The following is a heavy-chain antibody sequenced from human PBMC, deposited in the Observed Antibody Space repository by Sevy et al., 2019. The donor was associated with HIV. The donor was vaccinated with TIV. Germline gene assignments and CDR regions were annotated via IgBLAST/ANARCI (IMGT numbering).Heavy chain of an antibody. CDR3: ARAHTMCGGCSCDPGWFDP. CDR2: IKEDGSEK. D-gene: IGHD2-15*01. CDR1: GFPFSNFW. V-gene: IGHV3-7*01. Sequence: GGSLRLSCAASGFPFSNFWMTWVRQAPGKGLEWVANIKEDGSEKDYVYSVKGRFTISRDNAKNSLYLQMSSLRAEDTGIDDCARAHTMCGGCSCDPGWFDPWGQGTLVTVSS. J-gene: IGHJ5*02.